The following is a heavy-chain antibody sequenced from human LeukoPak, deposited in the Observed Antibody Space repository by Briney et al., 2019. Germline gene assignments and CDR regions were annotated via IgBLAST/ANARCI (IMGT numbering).Heavy chain of an antibody. CDR3: ARGATGAYFRH. D-gene: IGHD5-12*01. Sequence: SVKVSCKASGGTFSSYAISWVRQAPGQGLEWMGRIIPILGIANYAQKFQGRVTITADKSTSTAYMELSSLRSEDTAVYYCARGATGAYFRHWGQGTLVTVSS. J-gene: IGHJ1*01. CDR2: IIPILGIA. V-gene: IGHV1-69*04. CDR1: GGTFSSYA.